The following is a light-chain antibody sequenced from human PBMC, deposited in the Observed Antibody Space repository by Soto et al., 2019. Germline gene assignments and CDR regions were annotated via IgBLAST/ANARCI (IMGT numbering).Light chain of an antibody. CDR1: SSNIGSNY. Sequence: QSVLTQPPSASGTPGQRVTISCSGSSSNIGSNYVYWYQQLPGTAPKLLIYRNNQRPSGVPDRFSGSKSGTSASLAISGLRSEDEADYYCAAWDDRLSGWVFGGGTKLTV. CDR3: AAWDDRLSGWV. CDR2: RNN. J-gene: IGLJ3*02. V-gene: IGLV1-47*01.